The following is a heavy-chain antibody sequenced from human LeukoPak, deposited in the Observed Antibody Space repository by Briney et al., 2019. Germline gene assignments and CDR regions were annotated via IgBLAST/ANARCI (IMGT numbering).Heavy chain of an antibody. Sequence: PGGSLRLSCAASGFTFSSYEMNWVRQAPGKGLEWVANIKQDGSEKYYVDSVKGRFTISRDNAKNSLYLQMNSLRAEDTAVYYCARDDRTLRYWGQGTLVTVSS. CDR2: IKQDGSEK. CDR3: ARDDRTLRY. D-gene: IGHD1-14*01. J-gene: IGHJ4*02. CDR1: GFTFSSYE. V-gene: IGHV3-7*01.